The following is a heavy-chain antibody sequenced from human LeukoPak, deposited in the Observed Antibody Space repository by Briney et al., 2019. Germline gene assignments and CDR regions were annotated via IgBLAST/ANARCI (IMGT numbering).Heavy chain of an antibody. V-gene: IGHV3-53*05. J-gene: IGHJ4*02. CDR1: GFTVSSNY. Sequence: GGSLRLSCAASGFTVSSNYMSWVRQAPGKGLDWVSVIYSGGNTYYADSVKGRFTISRDNSKNTLYLQMNSLRAEDTAVYYCAKERKLLPFDCWGQGTLVTVSS. CDR2: IYSGGNT. D-gene: IGHD4-23*01. CDR3: AKERKLLPFDC.